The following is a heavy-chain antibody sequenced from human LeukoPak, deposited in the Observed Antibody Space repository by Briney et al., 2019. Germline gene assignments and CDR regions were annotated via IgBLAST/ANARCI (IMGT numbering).Heavy chain of an antibody. J-gene: IGHJ4*02. CDR3: ARDESGYDYKGPYYFDY. V-gene: IGHV3-7*03. Sequence: GGSLRLSCAASGFTVSSYWMSWVRQAPGEGLEWVASIKQDGSEKYYVDSVKGRFTISRDNAKNSLYLQMNSLRAEDTAVYYCARDESGYDYKGPYYFDYWGQGTLVTVSS. CDR1: GFTVSSYW. D-gene: IGHD5-12*01. CDR2: IKQDGSEK.